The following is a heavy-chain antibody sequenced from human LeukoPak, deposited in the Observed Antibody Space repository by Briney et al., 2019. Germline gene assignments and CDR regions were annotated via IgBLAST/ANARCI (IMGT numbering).Heavy chain of an antibody. CDR2: ISSSSSYI. V-gene: IGHV3-21*01. CDR1: GFTFSSYS. D-gene: IGHD1-14*01. CDR3: ARDSENAFDI. J-gene: IGHJ3*02. Sequence: GESLRLSCAASGFTFSSYSMNWVRQAPGKGLEWVSSISSSSSYIYYADSVKGRFTISRDNAKNSLYLQMNSLRAEDTAVYYCARDSENAFDIWGQGTMVTVSS.